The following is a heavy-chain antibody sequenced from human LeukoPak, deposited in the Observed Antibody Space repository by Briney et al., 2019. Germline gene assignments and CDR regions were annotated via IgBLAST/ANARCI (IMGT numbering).Heavy chain of an antibody. CDR2: ISAYNGNT. Sequence: GASVKVSCKASGYTFTSYGISWVRQAPGQGLEWMGWISAYNGNTNYAQKLQGRVTMTTDTSTSTAYMELRSLRSDDTAVYYCASENYYGSGSYSGLGYWGQGTLVTVSS. D-gene: IGHD3-10*01. CDR3: ASENYYGSGSYSGLGY. J-gene: IGHJ4*02. V-gene: IGHV1-18*01. CDR1: GYTFTSYG.